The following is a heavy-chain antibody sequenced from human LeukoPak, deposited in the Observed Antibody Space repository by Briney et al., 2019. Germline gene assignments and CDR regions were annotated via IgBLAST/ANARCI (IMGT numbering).Heavy chain of an antibody. D-gene: IGHD5-24*01. V-gene: IGHV4-39*01. Sequence: PSETLSLTCTVSGGSISSNSYYWGWIRQPAGKGLEWIGSIYYSGSTYYNPSLKSRVTISVDTSKNQFSLKMSSVTAADTAVYYCAKHGYNPFDFDYWGQGTLVTVSS. J-gene: IGHJ4*02. CDR1: GGSISSNSYY. CDR2: IYYSGST. CDR3: AKHGYNPFDFDY.